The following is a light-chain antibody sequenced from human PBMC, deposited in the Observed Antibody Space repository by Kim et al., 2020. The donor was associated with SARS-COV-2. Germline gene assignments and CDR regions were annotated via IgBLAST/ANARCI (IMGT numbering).Light chain of an antibody. Sequence: NTVTISCPRRRGSIASNYVQWYQQRPGSAPTTVIYEDNQRPSGVPDRFSGSIDSSSNSASLTISGLKTEDEADYYCQSYDSSSHWVFGGGTQLTVL. J-gene: IGLJ3*02. CDR1: RGSIASNY. V-gene: IGLV6-57*03. CDR3: QSYDSSSHWV. CDR2: EDN.